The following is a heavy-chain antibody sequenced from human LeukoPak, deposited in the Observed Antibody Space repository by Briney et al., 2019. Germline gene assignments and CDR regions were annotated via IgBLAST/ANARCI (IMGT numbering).Heavy chain of an antibody. CDR3: VRGNDYGGPHY. CDR1: GFTFSSYW. CDR2: IDRDGSRI. Sequence: GGSLRLSCAVSGFTFSSYWMHWVRQAPGKALVWVSRIDRDGSRINYADSVKGRFTISRDNGKNTLFLQMNSLRAEDAAVYYCVRGNDYGGPHYWGQGTLVTVSS. D-gene: IGHD4-23*01. V-gene: IGHV3-74*01. J-gene: IGHJ4*02.